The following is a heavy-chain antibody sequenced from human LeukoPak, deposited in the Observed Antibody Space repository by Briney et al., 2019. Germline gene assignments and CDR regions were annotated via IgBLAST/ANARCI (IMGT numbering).Heavy chain of an antibody. D-gene: IGHD2-8*01. J-gene: IGHJ4*02. V-gene: IGHV4-59*01. CDR1: GGSISSYY. CDR2: IYCSGST. Sequence: SETLSLTCTVSGGSISSYYWGWIRQPPGKGLEWIGYIYCSGSTNYSPSLKSRGTISVATSKNQFSLKLSSVTAADTAVYYCSRATGTRGSDYWGQGTLVTVSS. CDR3: SRATGTRGSDY.